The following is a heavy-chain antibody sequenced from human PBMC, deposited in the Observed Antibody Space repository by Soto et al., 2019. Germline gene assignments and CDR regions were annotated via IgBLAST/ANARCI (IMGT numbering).Heavy chain of an antibody. CDR3: ARAGGTTVTGLWHFDP. Sequence: QVQLEESGGGVVQPGRSLRLSCEASGFTFNTYSMHWVRQPPGKGLEWLAAIWYDGTQKYYADSVKGRFIISRDNSKMTLYLEMNSLRAEDTAVYYCARAGGTTVTGLWHFDPWGQGTLVTVSS. V-gene: IGHV3-33*01. J-gene: IGHJ5*02. D-gene: IGHD4-17*01. CDR2: IWYDGTQK. CDR1: GFTFNTYS.